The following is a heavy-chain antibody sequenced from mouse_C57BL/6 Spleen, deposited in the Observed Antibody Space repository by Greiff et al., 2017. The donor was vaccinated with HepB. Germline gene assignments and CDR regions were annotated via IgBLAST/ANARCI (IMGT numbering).Heavy chain of an antibody. J-gene: IGHJ2*01. CDR2: ISYDGSN. V-gene: IGHV3-6*01. D-gene: IGHD1-1*01. CDR3: AREGVLRSLFDY. Sequence: VQLKESGPGLVKPSQSLSLTCSVTGYSITSGYYWNWIRQFPGNKLEWMGYISYDGSNNYNPSLKNRISITRDTSKNQFFLKLNSVTTEDTATYYCAREGVLRSLFDYWGQGTTLTVSS. CDR1: GYSITSGYY.